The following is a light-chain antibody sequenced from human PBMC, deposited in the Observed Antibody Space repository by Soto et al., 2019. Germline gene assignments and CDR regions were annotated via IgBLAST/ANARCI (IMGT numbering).Light chain of an antibody. CDR2: GAS. V-gene: IGKV3-20*01. CDR3: QQYGGSPYT. Sequence: EIVLTQSPGTLSLSPGERATLSCRASQSVRSNYLAWYQQKPGQAPRLLIYGASSRATGIPDRFSGTGSGTDLPLTISRLEPEDFAVYYCQQYGGSPYTFGQGTKLEIK. J-gene: IGKJ2*01. CDR1: QSVRSNY.